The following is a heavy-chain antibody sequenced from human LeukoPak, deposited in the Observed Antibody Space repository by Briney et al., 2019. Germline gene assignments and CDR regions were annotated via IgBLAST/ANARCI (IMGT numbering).Heavy chain of an antibody. J-gene: IGHJ4*02. CDR2: IRYVGCEG. CDR3: AKVGYSWYEDDY. D-gene: IGHD5-12*01. CDR1: GSTFSNYG. Sequence: GCSLRLSCAASGSTFSNYGMHWVRQAPGKGLDWVAFIRYVGCEGYYADSVKDRFTVSRDNFKDTLYLQMNSLRAGNTAVYYCAKVGYSWYEDDYWGQGTLVTVSS. V-gene: IGHV3-30*02.